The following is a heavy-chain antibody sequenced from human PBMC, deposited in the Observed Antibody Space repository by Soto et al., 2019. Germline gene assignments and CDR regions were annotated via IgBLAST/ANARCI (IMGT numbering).Heavy chain of an antibody. Sequence: GSLRLSCTASGFTFGDYAMSWVRQAPGKGLEWVGFIRSKAYGGTTEYAASVKGRFTISRDDSKSIAYLQMNSLKTEDTAVYYCTRDPDRVEFDYWGQGTLVTVSS. V-gene: IGHV3-49*04. J-gene: IGHJ4*02. CDR1: GFTFGDYA. CDR2: IRSKAYGGTT. CDR3: TRDPDRVEFDY.